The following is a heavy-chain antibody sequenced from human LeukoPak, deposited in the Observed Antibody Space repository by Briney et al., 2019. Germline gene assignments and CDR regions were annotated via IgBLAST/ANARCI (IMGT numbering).Heavy chain of an antibody. V-gene: IGHV5-51*01. Sequence: GESLKISCKGSGYTFTTYWIGWVRQMPGKGLEWMGIIYPGDSATRYSPSFQGQVTISADKSISTAYLQWSSLKASDTAMYYCARLTGGYCSGDSCYSTLDYWAREPWSPSP. CDR1: GYTFTTYW. CDR2: IYPGDSAT. CDR3: ARLTGGYCSGDSCYSTLDY. J-gene: IGHJ4*02. D-gene: IGHD2-15*01.